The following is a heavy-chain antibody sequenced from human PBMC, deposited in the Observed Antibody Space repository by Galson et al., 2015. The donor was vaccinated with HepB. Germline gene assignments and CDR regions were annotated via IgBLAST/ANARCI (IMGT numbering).Heavy chain of an antibody. CDR3: ARDLIAADWSWFDP. D-gene: IGHD6-13*01. J-gene: IGHJ5*02. CDR1: GFTFSDHY. CDR2: TRNKANSYTT. V-gene: IGHV3-72*01. Sequence: SLRLSCAASGFTFSDHYMDWVRQAPGKGLEWVGRTRNKANSYTTEYAASVKGRFTISRDDSKNSLYLRMNSLKTEDTAVYYCARDLIAADWSWFDPWGQGTLVTVSS.